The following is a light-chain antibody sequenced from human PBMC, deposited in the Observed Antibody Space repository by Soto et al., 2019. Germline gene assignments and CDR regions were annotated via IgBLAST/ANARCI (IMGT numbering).Light chain of an antibody. CDR1: ESIISNY. J-gene: IGKJ4*01. CDR3: QQFSSSPLT. Sequence: EIVLTQSPGTLSLSPGERATLSCRASESIISNYLAWYQQKPGQAPRLLIYGVSRRATGIPDRFSGSGSGTDFTLTISRLEPEDLAVSYCQQFSSSPLTFGGGTKVEIK. V-gene: IGKV3-20*01. CDR2: GVS.